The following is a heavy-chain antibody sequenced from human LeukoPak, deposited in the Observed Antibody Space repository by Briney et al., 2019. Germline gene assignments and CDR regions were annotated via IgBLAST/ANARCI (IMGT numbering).Heavy chain of an antibody. CDR1: GGSISSYY. V-gene: IGHV4-59*01. Sequence: SETLSLTCTVSGGSISSYYWSWIRQPPGKGLEWIGYINYSGSTNSNPSLKSRVTISVDTSKNQFSLRLSSVTAADTAVYYCAASKKYGSGSYYVYYMDVWAKGPRSPSP. J-gene: IGHJ6*03. D-gene: IGHD3-10*01. CDR3: AASKKYGSGSYYVYYMDV. CDR2: INYSGST.